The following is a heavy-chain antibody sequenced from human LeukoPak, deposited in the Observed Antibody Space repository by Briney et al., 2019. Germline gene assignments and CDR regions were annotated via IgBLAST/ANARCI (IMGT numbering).Heavy chain of an antibody. CDR2: IYTSGST. CDR1: GGSISSGGYY. D-gene: IGHD3-22*01. J-gene: IGHJ3*02. Sequence: SETLSLTCTVSGGSISSGGYYWSWIRQPPGKGLEWIGYIYTSGSTNYNPSLKSRVTISVDTSKNQFSLKLSSVTAADTAVYYCARSTPIVVPTTAFDIWGQGTMVTVSS. V-gene: IGHV4-61*08. CDR3: ARSTPIVVPTTAFDI.